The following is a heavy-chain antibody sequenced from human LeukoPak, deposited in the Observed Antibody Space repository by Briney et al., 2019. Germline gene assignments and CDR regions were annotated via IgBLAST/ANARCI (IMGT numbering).Heavy chain of an antibody. V-gene: IGHV3-23*01. CDR1: GFTFSSYA. CDR2: ISGRGDST. CDR3: AKAIAAPVWYFDL. Sequence: GGSLRLSCAASGFTFSSYAMSWVRQAPGKGLEWASTISGRGDSTYYADSVKGRFTISRDNSRNTLYLQMNTLRAEDTAVYYCAKAIAAPVWYFDLWGRGTLVTVSS. J-gene: IGHJ2*01. D-gene: IGHD6-13*01.